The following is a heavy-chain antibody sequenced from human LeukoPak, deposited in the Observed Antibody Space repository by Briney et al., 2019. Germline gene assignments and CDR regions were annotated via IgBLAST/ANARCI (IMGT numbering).Heavy chain of an antibody. CDR1: GYTFTGYY. J-gene: IGHJ4*02. D-gene: IGHD4-17*01. Sequence: ASVKVSCKASGYTFTGYYMHWVRQAPGQGLEWMGRINPNSGGTNYAQKFQGRVTMTRDTSISTAYMELSRLRSDGTAVYYCARDYGDFSYYFDYWGQGTLVTVSS. CDR2: INPNSGGT. CDR3: ARDYGDFSYYFDY. V-gene: IGHV1-2*06.